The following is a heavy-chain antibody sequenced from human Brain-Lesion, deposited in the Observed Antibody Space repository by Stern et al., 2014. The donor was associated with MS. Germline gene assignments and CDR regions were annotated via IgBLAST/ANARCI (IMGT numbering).Heavy chain of an antibody. Sequence: QLQLQESGPGLVKPSETLSLTCTVSGGSISSSTYYWAWIRQPPGKGLEWIGNIYYSGFTYYNPSLKSRVTISVDISQNQFSLKLSSVTAVDTAIYYCARHDSVPRPSQLYSARDRGPGYFDYWGQGTLVTVSS. CDR2: IYYSGFT. V-gene: IGHV4-39*01. D-gene: IGHD1-26*01. J-gene: IGHJ4*02. CDR3: ARHDSVPRPSQLYSARDRGPGYFDY. CDR1: GGSISSSTYY.